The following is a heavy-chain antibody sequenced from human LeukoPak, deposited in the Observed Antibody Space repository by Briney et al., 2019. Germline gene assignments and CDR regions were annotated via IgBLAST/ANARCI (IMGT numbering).Heavy chain of an antibody. D-gene: IGHD3-22*01. V-gene: IGHV3-21*04. CDR1: GFTFSSYS. CDR2: ISSSSSYI. Sequence: PGGSLRLSCAASGFTFSSYSMNWVRQAPGKGLEWVSSISSSSSYIYYADSVKGRFTISRDNAKNSLYLQMNSLRAEDTAVYYCAKGLSRDSSGYLVDAFDIWGQGTMVTVSS. J-gene: IGHJ3*02. CDR3: AKGLSRDSSGYLVDAFDI.